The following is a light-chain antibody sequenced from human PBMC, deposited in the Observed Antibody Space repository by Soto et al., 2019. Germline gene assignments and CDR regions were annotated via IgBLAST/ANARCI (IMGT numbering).Light chain of an antibody. CDR1: QSLVYSDGHTY. CDR3: MQGTHLPYT. CDR2: KVS. V-gene: IGKV2-30*01. Sequence: DVVVTQSPLSLPVTLGQPASISCRSSQSLVYSDGHTYLNWFQQRPGQSPRRLIYKVSNRDSGVPDRFSGGGSDTDFTLKISRVEAEDVGIYYCMQGTHLPYTFGQGTKLEIK. J-gene: IGKJ2*01.